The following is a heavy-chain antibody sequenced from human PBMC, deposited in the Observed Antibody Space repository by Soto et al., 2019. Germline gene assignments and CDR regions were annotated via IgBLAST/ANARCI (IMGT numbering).Heavy chain of an antibody. CDR1: GFTFSSYA. D-gene: IGHD3-22*01. J-gene: IGHJ4*02. CDR2: ISSSGSTI. Sequence: PGGSLRLSCAASGFTFSSYAMSWVRQAPGKGLEWVSYISSSGSTIYYADSVKGRFTISRDNAKNSLYLQMNSLRAEDTAVYYCARDQERHSSGYYYYWGQGTLVTVSS. CDR3: ARDQERHSSGYYYY. V-gene: IGHV3-48*04.